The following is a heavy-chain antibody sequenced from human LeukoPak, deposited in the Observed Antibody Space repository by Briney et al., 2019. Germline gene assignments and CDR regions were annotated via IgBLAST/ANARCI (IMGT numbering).Heavy chain of an antibody. Sequence: SETLSLTCTVSGGSISSYYWSWIRQPPGKGLEWIGYIYYSGSTNYNPSLRSRVTISVDTSKNQFSLKLSSVTAADTAVYYCARGGDYYDSSVLLDYWGQGTLVTVSS. CDR2: IYYSGST. CDR3: ARGGDYYDSSVLLDY. CDR1: GGSISSYY. J-gene: IGHJ4*02. D-gene: IGHD3-22*01. V-gene: IGHV4-59*01.